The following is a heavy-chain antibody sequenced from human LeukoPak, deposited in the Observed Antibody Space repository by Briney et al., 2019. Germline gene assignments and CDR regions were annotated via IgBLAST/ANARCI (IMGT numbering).Heavy chain of an antibody. Sequence: GGSLRLSCAASRFTFRNYGMHWVRQAPGKGLEWVAFISSDGTNKDYADSVKGRFSISRDNSKNMLYLQMNRLRGDDTAVYYCARDRSQEFDPWGQGTLVTVSS. J-gene: IGHJ5*02. V-gene: IGHV3-30*04. CDR3: ARDRSQEFDP. CDR1: RFTFRNYG. CDR2: ISSDGTNK. D-gene: IGHD3-10*01.